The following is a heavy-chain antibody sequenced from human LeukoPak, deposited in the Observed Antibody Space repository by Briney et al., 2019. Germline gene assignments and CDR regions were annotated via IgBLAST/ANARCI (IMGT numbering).Heavy chain of an antibody. D-gene: IGHD3-10*01. CDR1: GFTFSSYS. J-gene: IGHJ4*02. CDR3: ARALLWFGESPFDY. CDR2: ISSSSSYI. Sequence: PGGSLRLSCAASGFTFSSYSMNWVRQAPGKGLEWVSSISSSSSYIYYADSVKGRFIISRDNAKNSLYLQMNSLRAEDTAVYYCARALLWFGESPFDYWGQGTLVTVSS. V-gene: IGHV3-21*01.